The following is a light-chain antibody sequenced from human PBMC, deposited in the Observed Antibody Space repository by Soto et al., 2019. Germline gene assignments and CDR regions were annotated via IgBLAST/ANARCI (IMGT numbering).Light chain of an antibody. J-gene: IGKJ5*01. CDR1: QSFTSTY. V-gene: IGKV3D-20*02. CDR2: DAS. CDR3: QQRGNSPFT. Sequence: ETVLTQSPGTLSLSPGERATLSCRASQSFTSTYLAWYQQKPGQAPRLLIYDASSRPTDIPARFSGSGSGTDFTLTISSLEPEDFALYYCQQRGNSPFTFGQGTRLEIK.